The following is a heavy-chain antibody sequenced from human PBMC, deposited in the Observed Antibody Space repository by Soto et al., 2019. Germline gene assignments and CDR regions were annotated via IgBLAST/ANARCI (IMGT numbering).Heavy chain of an antibody. CDR3: ARGQYGSGSYRPYYYYGMDV. CDR1: GGTFSSYA. D-gene: IGHD3-10*01. V-gene: IGHV1-69*13. J-gene: IGHJ6*02. CDR2: IIPIFGTA. Sequence: GASVKVSCKASGGTFSSYAISWVRQAPGQGLEWMGGIIPIFGTANYAQKFQGRVTITADESTSTAYMELSSLRSEDTAVYYCARGQYGSGSYRPYYYYGMDVWGQGTTVTVSS.